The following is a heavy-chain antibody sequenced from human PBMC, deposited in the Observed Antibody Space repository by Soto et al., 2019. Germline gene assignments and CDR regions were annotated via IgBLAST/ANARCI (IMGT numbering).Heavy chain of an antibody. V-gene: IGHV5-10-1*01. D-gene: IGHD3-10*01. CDR2: IDPSASYT. CDR1: GYSFTSYW. Sequence: EVQLVQSGAEVKKPGESLRISCKGSGYSFTSYWISWVRQMPGKGLVWMGRIDPSASYTNYSPSFQGHGTISADKSSSTAYVQWGSLKASDNAMYYCEGLRGGFGELLTYWGQGTLVTVSS. CDR3: EGLRGGFGELLTY. J-gene: IGHJ4*02.